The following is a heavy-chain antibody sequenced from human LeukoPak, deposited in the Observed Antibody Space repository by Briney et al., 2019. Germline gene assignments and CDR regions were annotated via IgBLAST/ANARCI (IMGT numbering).Heavy chain of an antibody. D-gene: IGHD3-9*01. Sequence: PSETLSLTCAVFGGSFSGYYWSWIRQSPEKGLEWIGEMSHTGATNYNPSLKSRVTVSVDTSKKQFSLNLRSVTAADTAVYYCAKGLHYNILTGGMDVWGQGTTVIVSS. CDR3: AKGLHYNILTGGMDV. V-gene: IGHV4-34*01. J-gene: IGHJ6*02. CDR1: GGSFSGYY. CDR2: MSHTGAT.